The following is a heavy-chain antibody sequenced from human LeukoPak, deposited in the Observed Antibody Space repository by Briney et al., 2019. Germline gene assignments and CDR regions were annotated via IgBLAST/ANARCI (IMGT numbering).Heavy chain of an antibody. CDR1: GYTLTELS. J-gene: IGHJ4*02. CDR3: TTGPIMRSFDFLGTDY. D-gene: IGHD3-9*01. V-gene: IGHV1-24*01. Sequence: ASVKVSCKVSGYTLTELSMHWVRQAPGKGLEWMGGFDPEDGEKVYAQRFQGRFTMTEDASTHTAYMELSTLRSDDTAVYYCTTGPIMRSFDFLGTDYWGQGTLVTVSS. CDR2: FDPEDGEK.